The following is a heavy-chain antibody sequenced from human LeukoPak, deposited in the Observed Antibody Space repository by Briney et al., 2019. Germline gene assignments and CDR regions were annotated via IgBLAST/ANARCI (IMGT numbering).Heavy chain of an antibody. Sequence: ASVKVSCKASGYTFTGYYIHWVGQAPGQGLEWMGWINPISGGTNYAEKFQGRVTTTRDTSINTAYMEVTRLTSDDTAVYYCAREDGSFDYWGQGTLVTVSS. CDR1: GYTFTGYY. D-gene: IGHD5-24*01. J-gene: IGHJ4*02. CDR3: AREDGSFDY. CDR2: INPISGGT. V-gene: IGHV1-2*02.